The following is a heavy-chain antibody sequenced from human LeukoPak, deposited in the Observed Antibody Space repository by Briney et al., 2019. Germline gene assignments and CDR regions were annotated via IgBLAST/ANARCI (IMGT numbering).Heavy chain of an antibody. CDR1: GGSISSYY. V-gene: IGHV4-59*08. Sequence: SETLSLTCTVSGGSISSYYWSWIRQPPGKGLEWIGYIYYSGSTNYNPSLKSRVTISVDTSKNQFSLKLSSVTAADTAVYYCARSGTYYYDTTRANLFDYWGQGTLVTVSS. D-gene: IGHD3-22*01. J-gene: IGHJ4*02. CDR2: IYYSGST. CDR3: ARSGTYYYDTTRANLFDY.